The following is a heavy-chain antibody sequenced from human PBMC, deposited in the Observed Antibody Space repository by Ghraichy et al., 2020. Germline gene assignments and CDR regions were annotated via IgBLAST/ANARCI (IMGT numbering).Heavy chain of an antibody. CDR3: AMAVVPAGGHWFDP. D-gene: IGHD2-2*01. Sequence: ASVKVSGKVSGYTLTELSMHWVRQSRGKGLEWMGGFDPEDGETIYAQKFQGRVTMTEDTSTDTAYMELSSLRSEDTAVYYCAMAVVPAGGHWFDPWGQGTLVTVSS. J-gene: IGHJ5*02. CDR1: GYTLTELS. CDR2: FDPEDGET. V-gene: IGHV1-24*01.